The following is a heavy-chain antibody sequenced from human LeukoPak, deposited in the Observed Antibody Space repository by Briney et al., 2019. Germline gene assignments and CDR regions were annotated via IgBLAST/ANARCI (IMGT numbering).Heavy chain of an antibody. CDR3: ARDSSGYSNYFDY. J-gene: IGHJ4*02. V-gene: IGHV1-69*13. D-gene: IGHD3-22*01. CDR2: IIPIFGTA. CDR1: GDTFSSYA. Sequence: ASVKDSCKASGDTFSSYAISWVRQAPGQGLEWMGGIIPIFGTANYAQKFQGRVTITADESTSTAYMELSSLRSEDTAVYYCARDSSGYSNYFDYWGQGTLVTVSS.